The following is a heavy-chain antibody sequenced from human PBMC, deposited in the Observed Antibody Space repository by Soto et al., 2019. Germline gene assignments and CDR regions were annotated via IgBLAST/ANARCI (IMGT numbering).Heavy chain of an antibody. V-gene: IGHV3-30*04. Sequence: LRLSCAASGFTFSTYAMHWVRQAPGKGLEWVAVISYDGTNKYYADSVKGRFTISRDNSKNTLYVQMNSLRAEDTAVYYCASLDRWQLVSHYYGMDVWGQGTTVTVSS. CDR2: ISYDGTNK. CDR1: GFTFSTYA. D-gene: IGHD1-26*01. J-gene: IGHJ6*02. CDR3: ASLDRWQLVSHYYGMDV.